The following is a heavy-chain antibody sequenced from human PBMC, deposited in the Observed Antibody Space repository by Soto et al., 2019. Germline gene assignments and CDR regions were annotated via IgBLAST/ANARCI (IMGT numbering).Heavy chain of an antibody. D-gene: IGHD1-1*01. CDR1: GFLFSRFG. V-gene: IGHV3-33*01. J-gene: IGHJ4*02. Sequence: QVQLVESGGGVVQPGTSLRLSCAASGFLFSRFGMHWVRRAQGKGLEWVAVIVNTGGTKDYADSVRGRFTIYRDNSRNTLFLEMSSLRVEDTAIYYCARDDEYDDNGLDYGGQGTLVNVSS. CDR3: ARDDEYDDNGLDY. CDR2: IVNTGGTK.